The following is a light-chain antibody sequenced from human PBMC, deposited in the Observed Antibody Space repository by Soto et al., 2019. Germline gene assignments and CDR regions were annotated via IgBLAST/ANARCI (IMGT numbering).Light chain of an antibody. Sequence: AIQLTQSPSSLSASVGDRVTIACRASQGISSYLAWYQQKPGKAPQLLIYDASTLESGVPTRFSGSGSGTEFTLTISSLHPDDFATYYCQQYNILSTFGQGIKVDIK. CDR3: QQYNILST. J-gene: IGKJ1*01. V-gene: IGKV1-13*02. CDR1: QGISSY. CDR2: DAS.